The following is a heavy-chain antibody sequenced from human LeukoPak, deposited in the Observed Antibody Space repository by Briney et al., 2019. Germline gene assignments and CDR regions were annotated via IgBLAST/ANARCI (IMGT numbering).Heavy chain of an antibody. CDR3: FGSGSYSY. CDR1: GFTFSNSW. CDR2: IKPDGSQT. V-gene: IGHV3-7*01. J-gene: IGHJ4*02. D-gene: IGHD3-10*01. Sequence: GGSLRLSCAASGFTFSNSWINWVRQALGKGLEWVANIKPDGSQTYYLDPVKGRFTVSRDNAKHSAYLQMNSLRAEDTAVYYCFGSGSYSYWDQGTLVTVSS.